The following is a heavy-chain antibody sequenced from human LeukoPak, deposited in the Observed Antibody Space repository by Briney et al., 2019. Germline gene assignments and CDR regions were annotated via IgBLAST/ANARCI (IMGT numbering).Heavy chain of an antibody. CDR1: GFTFGKYW. D-gene: IGHD3-3*01. J-gene: IGHJ4*02. CDR2: IKLDGSEK. Sequence: GGSLRLPCVASGFTFGKYWMSWVRQAPGKGLEWVANIKLDGSEKNYVDSVKGRFTISRDNTKNSLYLQMNSLRAEDTAVFYCARDQYDTWSRRGNFDSWGQGTLVIVSS. CDR3: ARDQYDTWSRRGNFDS. V-gene: IGHV3-7*03.